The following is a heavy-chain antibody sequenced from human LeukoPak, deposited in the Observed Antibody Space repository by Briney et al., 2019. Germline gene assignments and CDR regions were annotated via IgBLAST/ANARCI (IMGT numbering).Heavy chain of an antibody. CDR1: GGSISSYY. CDR2: IYYSGST. D-gene: IGHD3-3*01. V-gene: IGHV4-59*01. Sequence: SETLSLTCTVSGGSISSYYWSWIRQPAGKGLEWIGYIYYSGSTNYNPSLKSRVTISVDTSKNQFSLKLSSVTAADTAVYYCARGQIDYDFWSGYTYYYYMDVWGKGTTVTVSS. CDR3: ARGQIDYDFWSGYTYYYYMDV. J-gene: IGHJ6*03.